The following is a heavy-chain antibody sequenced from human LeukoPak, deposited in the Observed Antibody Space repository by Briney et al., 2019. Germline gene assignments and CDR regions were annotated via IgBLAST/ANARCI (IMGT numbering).Heavy chain of an antibody. V-gene: IGHV1-2*02. Sequence: ASVKVSYKASGYTFTGYYMHWVRQAPGQGLEWMGWINPNSGGTNYAQKFQHRVTMTRDSSLSTAYMELSRLRSDDTAVYYCARAGLWDFYDSSGYHNGAFDTWGQGTMVTVSS. CDR3: ARAGLWDFYDSSGYHNGAFDT. CDR2: INPNSGGT. J-gene: IGHJ3*02. D-gene: IGHD3-22*01. CDR1: GYTFTGYY.